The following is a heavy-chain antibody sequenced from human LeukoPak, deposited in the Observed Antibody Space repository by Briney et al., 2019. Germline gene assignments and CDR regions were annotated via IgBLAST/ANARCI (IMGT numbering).Heavy chain of an antibody. CDR1: GITVSSNY. Sequence: GGSLRLSCAASGITVSSNYMSWVRQAPGKGLEWVSVIYSSGSTFYADSVKGRFTIPRDNSKNTVYLQMNSLRAEDTAVYYCARSAMTMATSKYFQQWGQGTLVTVSS. CDR3: ARSAMTMATSKYFQQ. J-gene: IGHJ1*01. V-gene: IGHV3-53*01. CDR2: IYSSGST. D-gene: IGHD4/OR15-4a*01.